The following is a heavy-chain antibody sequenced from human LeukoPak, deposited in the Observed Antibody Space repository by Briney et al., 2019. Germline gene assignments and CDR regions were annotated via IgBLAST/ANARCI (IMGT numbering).Heavy chain of an antibody. V-gene: IGHV1-8*01. CDR1: GYTFTSYD. CDR3: ARTTASGYSYGPYRETGSYYFDY. J-gene: IGHJ4*02. Sequence: ASVKVSCKASGYTFTSYDINWVRQATGQGLEWMGWMNPNSGNTGYAQKFQGRVTMTRNTSISTAYMELSSLRSEDTAVYYCARTTASGYSYGPYRETGSYYFDYWGQGTLVTVSS. CDR2: MNPNSGNT. D-gene: IGHD5-18*01.